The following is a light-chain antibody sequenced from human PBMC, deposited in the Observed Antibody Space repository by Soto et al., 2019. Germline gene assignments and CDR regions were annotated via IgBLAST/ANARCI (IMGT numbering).Light chain of an antibody. CDR1: QSVRDNW. CDR3: QQYRSSPYT. CDR2: GAS. V-gene: IGKV3-20*01. Sequence: ELVLTQSPGTLSLSPGERATLSCRASQSVRDNWLAWYPQKPGQAPRLLIYGASNRPDGIPDKFSGSGSGTDFTLTISRLEPEDFAVYYCQQYRSSPYTFGQGTKLEIK. J-gene: IGKJ2*01.